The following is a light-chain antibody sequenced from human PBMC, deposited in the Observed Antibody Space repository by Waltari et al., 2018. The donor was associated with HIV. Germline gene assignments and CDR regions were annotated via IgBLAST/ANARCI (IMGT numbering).Light chain of an antibody. V-gene: IGKV3-20*01. Sequence: EIVLTQSPGTLSLSPGERASLSCRASQTVSLNYLAWYQQKPGQAPRLLIYGASSRATGIPDRFSGSGSGTDFTLTISRLEPEDFAVYYCQQYGSSPQWTFGQGTKVEIK. J-gene: IGKJ1*01. CDR2: GAS. CDR3: QQYGSSPQWT. CDR1: QTVSLNY.